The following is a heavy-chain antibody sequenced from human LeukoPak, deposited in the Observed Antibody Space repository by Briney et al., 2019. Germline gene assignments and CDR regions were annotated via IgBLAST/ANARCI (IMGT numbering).Heavy chain of an antibody. CDR3: ARDLITMVRGVIITPNWFDP. CDR1: GFTFSSYA. J-gene: IGHJ5*02. V-gene: IGHV3-23*01. Sequence: PGGSLRLSCAASGFTFSSYAMSWVRQAPGKGLEWVSAISGSGGSTYYADSVKGRFTISRDNAKNSLYLQMNSLRAEDTAVYYCARDLITMVRGVIITPNWFDPWGQGTLVTVSS. CDR2: ISGSGGST. D-gene: IGHD3-10*01.